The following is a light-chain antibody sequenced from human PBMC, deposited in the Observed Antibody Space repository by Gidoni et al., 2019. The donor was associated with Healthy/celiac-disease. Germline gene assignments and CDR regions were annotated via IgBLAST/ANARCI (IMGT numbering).Light chain of an antibody. CDR1: QSISSY. J-gene: IGKJ1*01. Sequence: DIQMPQSPSSLSASVGDRVTITCRASQSISSYLNWYQQKPGKAPKLLIYAASSLQSGVPSRFSGSGSGTDFTLTISRLQPEDFATDYCQQSYSTPWTFGQGTKVEIK. V-gene: IGKV1-39*01. CDR3: QQSYSTPWT. CDR2: AAS.